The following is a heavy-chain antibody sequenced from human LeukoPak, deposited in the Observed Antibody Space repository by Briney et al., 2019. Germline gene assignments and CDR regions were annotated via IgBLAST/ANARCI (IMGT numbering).Heavy chain of an antibody. Sequence: SVKVSCKASGGTFSSYAISWVRQAPGQGLEWMGGIIPIFGTANYAQKFQGRVTITTDESTSTTYMELSSLRSEDTAVYYCASSTEANWGYNWFDPWGQGTPVTVSS. CDR1: GGTFSSYA. CDR3: ASSTEANWGYNWFDP. V-gene: IGHV1-69*05. J-gene: IGHJ5*02. CDR2: IIPIFGTA. D-gene: IGHD7-27*01.